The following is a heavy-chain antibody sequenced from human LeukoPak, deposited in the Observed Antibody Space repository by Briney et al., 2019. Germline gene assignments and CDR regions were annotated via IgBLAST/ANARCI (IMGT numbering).Heavy chain of an antibody. CDR1: GFTFSSYA. V-gene: IGHV3-30-3*01. D-gene: IGHD3-3*01. J-gene: IGHJ6*03. CDR2: ISYDGSNK. CDR3: AKDFKYYDFWSFYPTPYYYYYMDV. Sequence: PGRSLRLSCAASGFTFSSYAMHWVRQAPGKGLEWVAVISYDGSNKYYADSVKGRFTISRDNSKNTLYLQMNSLGAEDTAVYYCAKDFKYYDFWSFYPTPYYYYYMDVWGKGTTVTVSS.